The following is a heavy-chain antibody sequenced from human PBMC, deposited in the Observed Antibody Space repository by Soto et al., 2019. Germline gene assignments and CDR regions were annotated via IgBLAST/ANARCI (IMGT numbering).Heavy chain of an antibody. CDR2: ISYDGSNK. CDR3: AKDLVAAAGSFLYYYYDGMDV. CDR1: GFTFSSYG. V-gene: IGHV3-30*18. Sequence: GGSLRLSCAASGFTFSSYGMHWVRQAPGKGLEWVAVISYDGSNKYYADSVKGRFTIPRDNSKNTLYLQMNSLRAEDTAVYYCAKDLVAAAGSFLYYYYDGMDVWGQGTTVTVSS. J-gene: IGHJ6*02. D-gene: IGHD6-13*01.